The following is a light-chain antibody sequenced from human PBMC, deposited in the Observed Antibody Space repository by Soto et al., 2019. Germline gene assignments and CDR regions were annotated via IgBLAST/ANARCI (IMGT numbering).Light chain of an antibody. CDR2: GAS. V-gene: IGKV3-20*01. CDR3: QHYAGSPWT. J-gene: IGKJ1*01. Sequence: EVVMTQSPATLSVSPGERATLSCRASQTINNNLAWYQQRPGQAPSLLIYGASSRATGIPDRFSGSGSGTDFTLTISRLEPEDFVVYYCQHYAGSPWTFGQGTKVDIK. CDR1: QTINNN.